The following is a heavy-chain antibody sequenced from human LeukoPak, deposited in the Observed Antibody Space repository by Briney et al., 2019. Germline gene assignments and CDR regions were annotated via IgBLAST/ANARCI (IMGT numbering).Heavy chain of an antibody. Sequence: SETLSLTCTVSGGSISSYYWSWIRQPPGKGLEWIGYIYYSGSTNYNPSLKSRVTISVDTSKNQFSLKLSSVTAADTAVYYCARDNGFGELFAEPHAVDIWGQGTMVTVSS. J-gene: IGHJ3*02. CDR1: GGSISSYY. D-gene: IGHD3-10*01. CDR2: IYYSGST. CDR3: ARDNGFGELFAEPHAVDI. V-gene: IGHV4-59*01.